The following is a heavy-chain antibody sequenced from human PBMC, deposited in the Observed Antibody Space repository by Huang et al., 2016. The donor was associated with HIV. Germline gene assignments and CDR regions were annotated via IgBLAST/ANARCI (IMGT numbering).Heavy chain of an antibody. D-gene: IGHD2-21*01. CDR2: IDNSSQKT. J-gene: IGHJ6*03. V-gene: IGHV3-48*01. Sequence: LVESGGGFARPGDSLPVSCVGTGFVFGKHIFNWVRQPPGRGLELFSYIDNSSQKTYYANSVRGRFTISRDNARQSVYLQMMSLRSSDTAKYYCVRDTAYRDGFYNYYYMDVWGNGTAVTVSS. CDR1: GFVFGKHI. CDR3: VRDTAYRDGFYNYYYMDV.